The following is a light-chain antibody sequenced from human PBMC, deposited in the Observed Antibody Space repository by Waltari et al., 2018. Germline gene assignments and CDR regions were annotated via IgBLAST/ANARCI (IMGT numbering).Light chain of an antibody. CDR3: SSYTSSSTVGVL. CDR2: DVS. CDR1: SSDVRHSNY. Sequence: QSALPQPPSVSGSPGPSLTIPCPGTSSDVRHSNYVSCYQQRPGKAPKLIIYDVSYRPSGVSNRFSGSKSGSTASLTISGLQAEDEADYHCSSYTSSSTVGVLFGGGTKLTVL. J-gene: IGLJ2*01. V-gene: IGLV2-14*03.